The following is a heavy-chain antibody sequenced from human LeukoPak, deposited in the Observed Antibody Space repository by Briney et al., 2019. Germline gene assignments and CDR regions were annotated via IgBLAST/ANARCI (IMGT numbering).Heavy chain of an antibody. D-gene: IGHD2-15*01. CDR2: MIPILGIA. Sequence: ASVKVSCKASGGTFSSYAISWVRQAPGQGLEWMGRMIPILGIANYAQKFQGRVTITADKSTSTAYMELSSLRSEDTAVYYCARDIVVVVAAKGQLTGFDPWGQGTLVTVSS. V-gene: IGHV1-69*04. J-gene: IGHJ5*02. CDR3: ARDIVVVVAAKGQLTGFDP. CDR1: GGTFSSYA.